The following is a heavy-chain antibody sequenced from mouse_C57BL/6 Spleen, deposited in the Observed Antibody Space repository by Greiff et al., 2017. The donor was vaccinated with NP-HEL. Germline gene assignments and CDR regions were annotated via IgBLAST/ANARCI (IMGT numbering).Heavy chain of an antibody. J-gene: IGHJ3*01. D-gene: IGHD1-1*01. CDR1: GFSINSDCY. V-gene: IGHV3-3*01. CDR2: TFYSGIT. CDR3: SREDPYYYRAAY. Sequence: DVQLQESGPSLVRPSQTLSLTCTVTGFSINSDCYWIWIRQFPGNKLEYIGYTFYSGITYYNPSLESRTYITRDTSKNQFTLKLSSVTTEDTATYFCSREDPYYYRAAYWGQGTLVTVSA.